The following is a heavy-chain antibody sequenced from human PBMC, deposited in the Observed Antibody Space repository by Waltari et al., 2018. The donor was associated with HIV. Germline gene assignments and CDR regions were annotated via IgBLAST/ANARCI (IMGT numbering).Heavy chain of an antibody. Sequence: QVHLVESGGDVVQPGRSLRLSCAASGFTFSRNGMHWVRQAPGKGLEWVSVINSDGSTYYRDSVKGRFTISRDNSKNTLYLQMNNLRPEDTAVYYCAKDQDGGDRSFDYWGQGSLVTVSS. D-gene: IGHD2-21*02. J-gene: IGHJ4*02. CDR1: GFTFSRNG. V-gene: IGHV3-NL1*01. CDR2: INSDGST. CDR3: AKDQDGGDRSFDY.